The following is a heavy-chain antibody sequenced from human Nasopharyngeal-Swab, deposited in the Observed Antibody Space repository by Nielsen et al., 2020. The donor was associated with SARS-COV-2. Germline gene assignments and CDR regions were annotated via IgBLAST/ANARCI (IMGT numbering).Heavy chain of an antibody. CDR2: ISGSGGST. D-gene: IGHD1-26*01. Sequence: GESLKISCAASGFTFSSYAMSWVRQAPGKGLEWVSAISGSGGSTYYADSVKGRFTISRDNSKNTLYLQMNSLRAEDTAVYYCTRIVGATTGLEAYYFDYWGQGTLVTVSS. CDR3: TRIVGATTGLEAYYFDY. V-gene: IGHV3-23*01. CDR1: GFTFSSYA. J-gene: IGHJ4*02.